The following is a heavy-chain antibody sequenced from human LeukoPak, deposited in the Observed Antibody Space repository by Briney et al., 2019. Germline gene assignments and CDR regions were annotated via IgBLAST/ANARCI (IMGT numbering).Heavy chain of an antibody. Sequence: SETLSLTCTVSGGSISSSSYYWGWIRQPPGKGLEWIGSIYCSGSTYYNPSLKSRVTISVDTSKNQFSLKLSSVTAADTAVYYCASRSTVTTFGYYFDYWGQGTLVTVSS. CDR1: GGSISSSSYY. J-gene: IGHJ4*02. V-gene: IGHV4-39*01. CDR3: ASRSTVTTFGYYFDY. CDR2: IYCSGST. D-gene: IGHD4-17*01.